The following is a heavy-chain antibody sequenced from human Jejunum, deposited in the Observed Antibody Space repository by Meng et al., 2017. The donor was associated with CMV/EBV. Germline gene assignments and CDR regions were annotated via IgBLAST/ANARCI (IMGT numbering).Heavy chain of an antibody. CDR1: GYTFTDNY. D-gene: IGHD3-10*01. J-gene: IGHJ3*02. CDR2: INPYSGGT. Sequence: GYTFTDNYMHWLRQAPGQGLEWMGWINPYSGGTNFAQKFQGRVTMTRDTSISTAYMELSTLRSDDTAVYYCARVRALTYLDAFDIWGQGTRVTVSS. CDR3: ARVRALTYLDAFDI. V-gene: IGHV1-2*02.